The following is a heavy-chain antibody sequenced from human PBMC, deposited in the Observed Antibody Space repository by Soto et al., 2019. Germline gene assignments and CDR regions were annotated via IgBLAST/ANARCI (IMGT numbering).Heavy chain of an antibody. D-gene: IGHD3-3*01. V-gene: IGHV3-33*01. J-gene: IGHJ6*02. CDR2: IWCDGSNK. CDR1: GFTFSSYG. Sequence: PGGSLRLSCAASGFTFSSYGMHWVRQAPGKGLEWVAVIWCDGSNKYYADSVKGRFTISRDNSKNTLYLQMNSLRAEDTAVYYCARDLPRPDTYYDFWSGHAYYYSGMDVWGQGTTPTVSS. CDR3: ARDLPRPDTYYDFWSGHAYYYSGMDV.